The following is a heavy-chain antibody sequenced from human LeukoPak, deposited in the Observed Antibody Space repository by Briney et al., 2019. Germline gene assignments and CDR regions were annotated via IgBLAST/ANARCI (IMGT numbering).Heavy chain of an antibody. CDR2: IKEDGSEK. J-gene: IGHJ5*02. Sequence: SGGSLRLSCAASGFTFSNYWMIWVRQAQGKGLEWVGNIKEDGSEKRYADSVRGRFTISRDNAQSSMYLQMNSLRAEDTAVYYCARASKPWLQLTWGQGTLVTVSS. CDR1: GFTFSNYW. CDR3: ARASKPWLQLT. D-gene: IGHD5-24*01. V-gene: IGHV3-7*05.